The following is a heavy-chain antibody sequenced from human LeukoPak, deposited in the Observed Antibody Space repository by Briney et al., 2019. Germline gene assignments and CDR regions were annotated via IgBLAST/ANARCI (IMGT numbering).Heavy chain of an antibody. CDR2: INHSGST. CDR1: GGSFSGYY. D-gene: IGHD6-6*01. J-gene: IGHJ4*02. CDR3: ARGTPEYSSSSDIDY. Sequence: SETLSLTCAVYGGSFSGYYWSWIRQPPGKGLEWIGEINHSGSTNYNPSLKSRATISVDTSKNQFSLKLSSVTAADTAVYYCARGTPEYSSSSDIDYWGQGTLVTVSS. V-gene: IGHV4-34*01.